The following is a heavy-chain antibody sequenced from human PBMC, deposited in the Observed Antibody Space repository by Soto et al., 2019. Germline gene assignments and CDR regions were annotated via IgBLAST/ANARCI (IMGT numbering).Heavy chain of an antibody. V-gene: IGHV4-34*01. Sequence: QVQLQQWGAGLLKPSETLSLTCAVYGGSFSGYYWSWIRQPPGKGLEWIGEIKHRGSTNYNPSLKSRVTTSVDTSKNQFTLKLSSVTAADTAVYYCARLYGSRGPFDFWGQGTLVTVSS. J-gene: IGHJ4*02. CDR2: IKHRGST. D-gene: IGHD6-13*01. CDR3: ARLYGSRGPFDF. CDR1: GGSFSGYY.